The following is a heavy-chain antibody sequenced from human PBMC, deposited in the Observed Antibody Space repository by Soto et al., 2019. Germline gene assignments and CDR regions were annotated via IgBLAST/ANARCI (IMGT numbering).Heavy chain of an antibody. CDR1: GFTFSSYA. D-gene: IGHD6-13*01. CDR2: ISGGGNDR. V-gene: IGHV3-23*01. J-gene: IGHJ4*02. Sequence: EVQLLESGGGLVQPGGSLTLSCAASGFTFSSYAMSWVRQAPGKGLEWDSAISGGGNDRFYADSVRGRFTISRDNSRNTLYLHMNSLRAEDTAVHYCARSLFIASTDTEPFDSWGQGTLVTVSS. CDR3: ARSLFIASTDTEPFDS.